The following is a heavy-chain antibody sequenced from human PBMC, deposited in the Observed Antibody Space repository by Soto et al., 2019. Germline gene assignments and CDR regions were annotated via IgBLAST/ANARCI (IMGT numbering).Heavy chain of an antibody. CDR2: INHSGST. J-gene: IGHJ4*02. CDR3: ARGYEGGQLVN. D-gene: IGHD6-13*01. CDR1: GGSFSGYY. V-gene: IGHV4-34*01. Sequence: PSETLSLTCAVYGGSFSGYYWSWIRQPPWKGLELIGEINHSGSTNYNPSLKSRVTISVDTSKNKFSLKLSSVTAAETAVYYCARGYEGGQLVNWGQGTLVNVSS.